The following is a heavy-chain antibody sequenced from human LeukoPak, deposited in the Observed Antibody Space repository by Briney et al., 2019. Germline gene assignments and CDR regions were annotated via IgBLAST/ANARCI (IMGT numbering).Heavy chain of an antibody. D-gene: IGHD2-8*01. J-gene: IGHJ4*02. CDR2: IVVGSGNT. CDR3: AADGMRDQSPFDY. Sequence: SVKVSCKASGFTFTSSAVQWVRQARGQRLEWIGWIVVGSGNTNYAQKFQERITITRDMSTSTAYMELSSLRSEDTAVYYCAADGMRDQSPFDYWGQGTLVTVSS. V-gene: IGHV1-58*01. CDR1: GFTFTSSA.